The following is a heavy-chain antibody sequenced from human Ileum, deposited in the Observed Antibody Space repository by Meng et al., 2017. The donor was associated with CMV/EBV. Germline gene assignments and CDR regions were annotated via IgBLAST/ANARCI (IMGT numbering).Heavy chain of an antibody. V-gene: IGHV3-11*01. CDR2: ISSSGSTI. CDR3: ARGREGYSSPSFDYYYGMDV. CDR1: GFTFSDYY. D-gene: IGHD6-6*01. Sequence: GESLKISCAASGFTFSDYYMSWIRQAPGKGLEWVSYISSSGSTIYYADSVKGRFTISRDNAKNSLYLQMNSLRAEDTAVYYCARGREGYSSPSFDYYYGMDVWGQGTTVTVSS. J-gene: IGHJ6*02.